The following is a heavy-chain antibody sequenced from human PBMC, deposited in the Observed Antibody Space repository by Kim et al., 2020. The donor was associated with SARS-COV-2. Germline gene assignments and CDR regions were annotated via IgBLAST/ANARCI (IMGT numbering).Heavy chain of an antibody. J-gene: IGHJ6*02. CDR3: ARWLGPSSGWKREYFYYGVDF. CDR2: ISSSRTYI. D-gene: IGHD6-19*01. V-gene: IGHV3-21*01. CDR1: GFTFSSYS. Sequence: GGSLRLSCAASGFTFSSYSMNWVRQAPGKGLEWVSSISSSRTYIYYADSVKGRFTISRDNAKNSLYLQMNSLRAEDTAVYYCARWLGPSSGWKREYFYYGVDFWGQGTTVTVSS.